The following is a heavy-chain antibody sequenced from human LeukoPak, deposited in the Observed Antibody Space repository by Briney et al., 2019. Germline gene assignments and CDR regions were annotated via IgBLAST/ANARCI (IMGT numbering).Heavy chain of an antibody. CDR1: GGSISSYY. D-gene: IGHD3-10*01. CDR2: IYYSGST. Sequence: RTSETLSLTCTVSGGSISSYYWSWIRQPPGKGLEWIGYIYYSGSTNYNPSLKSRVTISVDTSKNQFSLKVSSVTAADTAVYYCARVVGDYFEYWGQGTLVTVSS. CDR3: ARVVGDYFEY. J-gene: IGHJ4*02. V-gene: IGHV4-59*01.